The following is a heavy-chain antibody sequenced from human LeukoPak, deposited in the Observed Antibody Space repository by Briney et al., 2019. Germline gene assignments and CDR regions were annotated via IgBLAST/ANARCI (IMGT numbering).Heavy chain of an antibody. Sequence: SETLSLTCTVSGGSISSYYRSWIRPPAGKGLEWIGRIYTSGSTNYNPSLKSRVTMSVDTSKNQFSLKLSSVTAADTAVYYCARQTYCSGGSCYHYFFDYWGQGTLVTVSS. CDR2: IYTSGST. V-gene: IGHV4-4*07. D-gene: IGHD2-15*01. CDR1: GGSISSYY. J-gene: IGHJ4*02. CDR3: ARQTYCSGGSCYHYFFDY.